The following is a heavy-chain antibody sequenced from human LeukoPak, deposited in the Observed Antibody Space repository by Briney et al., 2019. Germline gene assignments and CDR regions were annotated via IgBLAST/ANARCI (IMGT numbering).Heavy chain of an antibody. CDR1: GFTFSSYS. Sequence: PGGSLRLSCAASGFTFSSYSMNWVRQAPGKGLEWVSSISSSSSYIYYADSVKDRFTISRDNAKNSLYLQMNSLRAEDTAVYYCARDSLVIAAVNNWFDPWGQGTLVTVSS. V-gene: IGHV3-21*01. D-gene: IGHD6-13*01. J-gene: IGHJ5*02. CDR2: ISSSSSYI. CDR3: ARDSLVIAAVNNWFDP.